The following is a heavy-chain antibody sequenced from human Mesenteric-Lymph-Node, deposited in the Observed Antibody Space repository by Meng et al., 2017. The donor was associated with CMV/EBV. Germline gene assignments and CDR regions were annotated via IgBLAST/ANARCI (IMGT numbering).Heavy chain of an antibody. CDR3: ARELSIAVAGDNYYYGMDV. V-gene: IGHV1-2*02. CDR2: INPNSGGT. J-gene: IGHJ6*02. CDR1: GFTFSSYG. D-gene: IGHD6-19*01. Sequence: GESLTISCAASGFTFSSYGMHWVRQAPGQGLEWMGWINPNSGGTNYAQKFQGRFTMTRDTSISTAYMELSRLRSDDTAVYYCARELSIAVAGDNYYYGMDVWGQGTTVTVSS.